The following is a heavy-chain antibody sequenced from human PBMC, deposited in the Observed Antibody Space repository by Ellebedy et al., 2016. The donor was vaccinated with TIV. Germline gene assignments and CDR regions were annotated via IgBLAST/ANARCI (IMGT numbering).Heavy chain of an antibody. CDR3: AKGGYYNLDY. J-gene: IGHJ4*02. D-gene: IGHD3-9*01. Sequence: GGSLRLSXAASGLTFSSYVMNWVRQAPGKGLEWVSAITGSGDSTYYADSVKGRFTISRDNSKNTLYLQMNGRRAEDTAVFYCAKGGYYNLDYWGPGILVTVSS. CDR2: ITGSGDST. CDR1: GLTFSSYV. V-gene: IGHV3-23*01.